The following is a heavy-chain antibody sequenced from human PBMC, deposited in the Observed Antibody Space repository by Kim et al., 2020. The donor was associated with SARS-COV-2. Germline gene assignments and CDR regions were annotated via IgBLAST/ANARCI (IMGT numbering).Heavy chain of an antibody. CDR2: VSDYDTRT. V-gene: IGHV1-18*01. CDR3: ARDRSGDNYYYGWDV. J-gene: IGHJ6*02. CDR1: GDTFSRYG. D-gene: IGHD6-19*01. Sequence: ASVKVSCKASGDTFSRYGISWVRQAPGKGLEWMGWVSDYDTRTNYGKKFQGRVTMTTDTGTSTVFMELRSLRSDDTAVYYCARDRSGDNYYYGWDVCGQG.